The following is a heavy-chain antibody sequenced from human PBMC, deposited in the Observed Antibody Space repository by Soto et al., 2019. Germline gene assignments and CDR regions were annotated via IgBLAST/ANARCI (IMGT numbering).Heavy chain of an antibody. J-gene: IGHJ4*02. CDR1: GFTFSSYT. Sequence: EVQLVESGGTLVQPGGSLRLSCAASGFTFSSYTMNWVRQAPGKGLEWISYISSSSRTINYADSVRGRFTVSRDNAKDTLFLQMTSLRHEDTGLYFCARDRPFGSDSRLGGPLIPYYFDHFGQGTLVPVSS. V-gene: IGHV3-48*02. CDR2: ISSSSRTI. D-gene: IGHD2-21*02. CDR3: ARDRPFGSDSRLGGPLIPYYFDH.